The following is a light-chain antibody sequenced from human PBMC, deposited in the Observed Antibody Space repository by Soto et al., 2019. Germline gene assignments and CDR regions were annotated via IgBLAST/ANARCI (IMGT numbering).Light chain of an antibody. CDR2: VNSDGSQ. J-gene: IGLJ3*02. CDR1: SGHSSYA. CDR3: QTWGTGIRV. V-gene: IGLV4-69*01. Sequence: QPVLTQSPSASASLGASVKLTCTLSSGHSSYAIAWHQQQPEKGPRYLMKVNSDGSQSRGDGIPDRFSGSSSGAERYLTISSLQSEDEADYYCQTWGTGIRVFGGGTKVTVL.